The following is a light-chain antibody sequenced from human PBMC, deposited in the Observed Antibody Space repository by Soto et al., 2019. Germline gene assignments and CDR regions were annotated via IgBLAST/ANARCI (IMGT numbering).Light chain of an antibody. V-gene: IGLV2-8*01. CDR1: DNDVGRYDY. J-gene: IGLJ2*01. CDR3: MSYAGGNSVT. Sequence: QSVLTQPPSASGSLGLLVTLSCSGTDNDVGRYDYVSWYQQHPGKAPKLLIYEVTKRPSGVPDRFSASKSGNSASLTVSGLQDEDEADYYCMSYAGGNSVTFGGGTKLTVL. CDR2: EVT.